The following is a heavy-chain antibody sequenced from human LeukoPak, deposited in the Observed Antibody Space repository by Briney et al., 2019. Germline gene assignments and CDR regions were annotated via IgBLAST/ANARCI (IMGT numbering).Heavy chain of an antibody. V-gene: IGHV3-30*18. CDR2: ISYDGSNK. J-gene: IGHJ4*02. Sequence: PGRSLRLSCAASGFTFSSYGMHWVRQAPGKGLEWVAVISYDGSNKYYVDYVKGRFTISRDNSKNTLYLQMNSLRAEDTAVYYCAKDHGGLYGATLPDYWGQGTLVTVSS. CDR1: GFTFSSYG. D-gene: IGHD4-17*01. CDR3: AKDHGGLYGATLPDY.